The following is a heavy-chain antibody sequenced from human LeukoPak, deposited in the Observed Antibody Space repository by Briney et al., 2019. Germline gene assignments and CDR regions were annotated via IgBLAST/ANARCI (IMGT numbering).Heavy chain of an antibody. D-gene: IGHD3-10*01. Sequence: SETLSLTCTVSGGSITSGSYYWSWIRQPAGKGLEWIGRIYTSGSTNYNPSLKSRVTISVDTSKNQFSLRLTSVNAADTAVYYCARGAYGSGSAYNWFDPWGKGTLVTVSS. J-gene: IGHJ5*02. V-gene: IGHV4-61*02. CDR1: GGSITSGSYY. CDR3: ARGAYGSGSAYNWFDP. CDR2: IYTSGST.